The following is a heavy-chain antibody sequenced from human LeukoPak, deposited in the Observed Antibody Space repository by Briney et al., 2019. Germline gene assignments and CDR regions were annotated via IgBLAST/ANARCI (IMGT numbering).Heavy chain of an antibody. Sequence: SVKVSCKASGGTFSNYGIIWVRQAPGQGLEWMGGIIPIFGKANYAQKFQGRVTITADESTSTAYMELSSLRSEDTAVYYCARSRRVRYCSNISCYAGFFEYWGQGTLVTVSS. CDR3: ARSRRVRYCSNISCYAGFFEY. D-gene: IGHD2-2*01. J-gene: IGHJ4*02. CDR1: GGTFSNYG. CDR2: IIPIFGKA. V-gene: IGHV1-69*13.